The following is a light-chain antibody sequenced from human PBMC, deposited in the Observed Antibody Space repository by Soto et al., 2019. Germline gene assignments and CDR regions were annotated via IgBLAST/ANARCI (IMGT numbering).Light chain of an antibody. V-gene: IGKV1-5*01. J-gene: IGKJ2*01. CDR2: DAS. CDR1: QTINSW. Sequence: DIQMTQFPSTLSSSVGDRVTITCRASQTINSWLAWYQQKPGTAPKLLIYDASSLECGVPSRFSASGSGTEFTLTISSLQPEDLATYYCQQYISYPYTFGQGTKVEIK. CDR3: QQYISYPYT.